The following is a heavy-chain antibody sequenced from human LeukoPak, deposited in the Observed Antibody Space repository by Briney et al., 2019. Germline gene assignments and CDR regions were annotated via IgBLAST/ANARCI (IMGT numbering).Heavy chain of an antibody. Sequence: SETLSLTCTFSSGSISSYYWNWVRPPPGKGLEWIGFIYYSGTTNYNPSLKSRVTMSVDTSKNQFSLKLNSVTAADTAVYYCARWSFGSGSYAFDIWGQGTMVTVSS. D-gene: IGHD3-10*01. CDR3: ARWSFGSGSYAFDI. CDR1: SGSISSYY. V-gene: IGHV4-59*08. J-gene: IGHJ3*02. CDR2: IYYSGTT.